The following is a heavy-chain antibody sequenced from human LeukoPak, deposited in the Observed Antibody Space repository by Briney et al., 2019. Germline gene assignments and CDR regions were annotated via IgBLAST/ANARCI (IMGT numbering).Heavy chain of an antibody. CDR3: AKGLTVTGTTTRFDY. CDR2: IWYDGSNK. Sequence: PGRSLRLSXAASGFTFSSYGMHWVRQAPGKGLEWVAVIWYDGSNKYYADSVKGRFTISRDNSKNTLYLQMNSLRAEDTAVYYCAKGLTVTGTTTRFDYWGQGTLVTVSS. V-gene: IGHV3-33*06. CDR1: GFTFSSYG. D-gene: IGHD1-7*01. J-gene: IGHJ4*02.